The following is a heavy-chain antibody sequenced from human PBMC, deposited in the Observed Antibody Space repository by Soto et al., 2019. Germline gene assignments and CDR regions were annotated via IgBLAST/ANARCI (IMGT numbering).Heavy chain of an antibody. J-gene: IGHJ4*02. CDR2: ISYDGSNK. Sequence: PGGSLRLSCAASGFTFSSYAMHWVRQAPGKGLEWVAVISYDGSNKYYADSVKGRFTISRGNSKNTLYLQMNSLRAEDTAVYYCARGPGYSSSWYPDYWGQGTLVTVSS. D-gene: IGHD6-13*01. CDR1: GFTFSSYA. CDR3: ARGPGYSSSWYPDY. V-gene: IGHV3-30-3*01.